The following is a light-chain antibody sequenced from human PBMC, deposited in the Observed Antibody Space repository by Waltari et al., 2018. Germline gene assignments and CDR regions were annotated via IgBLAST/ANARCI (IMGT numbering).Light chain of an antibody. V-gene: IGLV2-8*01. CDR1: SRDVGGYNY. CDR2: DVN. Sequence: QSALTQPPSASGSPGQSVTISCTGSSRDVGGYNYFSWYQQYPGKAPKLMIYDVNKRPSGVPDRFSGSKSGNTASLTVSGLQTDDEADYYCNSYGGSDNLVFGGGTKLTVL. CDR3: NSYGGSDNLV. J-gene: IGLJ2*01.